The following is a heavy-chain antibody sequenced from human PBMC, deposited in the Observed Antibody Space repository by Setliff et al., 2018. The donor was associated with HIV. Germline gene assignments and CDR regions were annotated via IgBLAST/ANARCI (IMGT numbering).Heavy chain of an antibody. V-gene: IGHV1-69*13. D-gene: IGHD3-22*01. J-gene: IGHJ4*02. CDR2: IIPMFAKA. Sequence: SVKVSCKASGGTFSRYAINWVRQAPGQGLEWMGGIIPMFAKANYAQRFQGRVTITADASTSTAYVEVSSLRSEDTAVYYCARGSGDYYDSSGRPAPWDYWGQGTLVTVSS. CDR1: GGTFSRYA. CDR3: ARGSGDYYDSSGRPAPWDY.